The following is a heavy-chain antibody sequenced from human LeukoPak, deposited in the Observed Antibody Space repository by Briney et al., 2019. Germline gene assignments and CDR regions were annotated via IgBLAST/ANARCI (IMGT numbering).Heavy chain of an antibody. Sequence: SVKVSCKASGGTFSSHAISWVRQAPGQGLEWMGRIIPILGIANYAQKFQGRVTITADKSTSTAYMGLSSLRSEDTAVYYCARVVDDSRSDYFDYWGQGTLVTVSS. CDR3: ARVVDDSRSDYFDY. CDR1: GGTFSSHA. V-gene: IGHV1-69*04. D-gene: IGHD3-22*01. J-gene: IGHJ4*02. CDR2: IIPILGIA.